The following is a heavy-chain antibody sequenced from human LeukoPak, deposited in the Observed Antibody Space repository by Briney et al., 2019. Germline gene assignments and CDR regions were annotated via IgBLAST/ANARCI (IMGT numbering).Heavy chain of an antibody. Sequence: GGSLRLSCAASGFTFSSYAMSWVRQAPGKGLEWVSAISGSGGSTYYADSVKGRFTISRDNSKNTLYLQMNSLRAEDTAVYYCAKEAQLLWFGESSYYFDYWGQGSLVTVSS. CDR1: GFTFSSYA. V-gene: IGHV3-23*01. CDR2: ISGSGGST. CDR3: AKEAQLLWFGESSYYFDY. J-gene: IGHJ4*02. D-gene: IGHD3-10*01.